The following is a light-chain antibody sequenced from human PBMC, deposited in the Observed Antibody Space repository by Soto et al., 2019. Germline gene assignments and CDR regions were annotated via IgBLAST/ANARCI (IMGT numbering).Light chain of an antibody. Sequence: DIQVTQSPLTLSASVGDRVTITCRASQSLDNWLAWYQQKPGRAPKLLIYKASYLESGVPSRFSGSGSETEFTLTISSLQSEDFATYYCQQYKSSSWTFGQGTNVEIK. J-gene: IGKJ1*01. V-gene: IGKV1-5*03. CDR1: QSLDNW. CDR3: QQYKSSSWT. CDR2: KAS.